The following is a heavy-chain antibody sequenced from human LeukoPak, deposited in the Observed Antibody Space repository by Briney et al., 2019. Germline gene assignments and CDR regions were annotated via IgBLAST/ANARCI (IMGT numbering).Heavy chain of an antibody. CDR3: AKRIFGELHSGGDAFDI. J-gene: IGHJ3*02. CDR1: GGSLVSRTYY. V-gene: IGHV4-39*01. CDR2: LHYTGIT. D-gene: IGHD1-26*01. Sequence: SETLSLTCTVSGGSLVSRTYYCGWIRQPPGERLECIGSLHYTGITSYSPSRKSRVTISVDTSKNQFSLKLSSVTAADTAVYYCAKRIFGELHSGGDAFDIWGQGTKLTVS.